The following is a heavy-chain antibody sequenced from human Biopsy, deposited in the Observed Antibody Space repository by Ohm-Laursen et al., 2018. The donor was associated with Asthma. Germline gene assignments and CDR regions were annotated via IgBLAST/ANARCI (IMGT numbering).Heavy chain of an antibody. V-gene: IGHV3-30*18. CDR3: AKDVFPGWELRRGPDY. CDR1: GFTFSNYG. Sequence: SLRLSCAASGFTFSNYGMHWVRQAPGKGLDWVAVISFDGSNKNYTDSVKGRFTISRDNSRNTLHLQMNSLRAEDTALYYCAKDVFPGWELRRGPDYWGQGTLVTVSS. J-gene: IGHJ4*02. D-gene: IGHD1-26*01. CDR2: ISFDGSNK.